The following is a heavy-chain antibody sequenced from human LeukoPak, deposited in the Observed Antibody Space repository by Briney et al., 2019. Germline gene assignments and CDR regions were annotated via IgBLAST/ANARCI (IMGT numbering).Heavy chain of an antibody. Sequence: PSETLSLTCSASGASTSSRYWSWIRQSPGRTLEWIGHIYNGRSTKYNPSLTSRVTISVDTSKNQFSLSLTSVTAADTAIYYCAQTTGWPGFDFWGPGALVTVSS. CDR3: AQTTGWPGFDF. D-gene: IGHD6-19*01. V-gene: IGHV4-59*08. CDR2: IYNGRST. CDR1: GASTSSRY. J-gene: IGHJ4*02.